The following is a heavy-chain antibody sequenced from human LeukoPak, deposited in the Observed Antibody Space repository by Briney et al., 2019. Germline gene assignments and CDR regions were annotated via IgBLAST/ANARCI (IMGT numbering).Heavy chain of an antibody. CDR1: GFTFSIYS. J-gene: IGHJ6*03. CDR3: ARVAAGAETHTLHYHYMDV. CDR2: ISSSSTYI. D-gene: IGHD6-13*01. Sequence: PGGSPRLSCAASGFTFSIYSLTWVRQAPGKGLEWVSSISSSSTYIYYADSVRGRFTISRDNAQNSLYLQMNSPRAEDTAVYSCARVAAGAETHTLHYHYMDVWGKGTTVTVSS. V-gene: IGHV3-21*01.